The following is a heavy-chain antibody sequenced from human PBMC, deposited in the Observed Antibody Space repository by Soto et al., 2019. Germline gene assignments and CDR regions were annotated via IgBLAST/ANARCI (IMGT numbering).Heavy chain of an antibody. J-gene: IGHJ6*02. CDR2: IYSAGNT. Sequence: GGSLRLSCAASGFTVSSNYMSWVRQAPGKGLEWISIIYSAGNTYYADSVKGRFTISRDNSKNTLYLQMNSLGAEDTAVYYCARDFVGWCPTITYSYGMDAWGQGATVTVSS. CDR3: ARDFVGWCPTITYSYGMDA. CDR1: GFTVSSNY. D-gene: IGHD2-21*01. V-gene: IGHV3-66*01.